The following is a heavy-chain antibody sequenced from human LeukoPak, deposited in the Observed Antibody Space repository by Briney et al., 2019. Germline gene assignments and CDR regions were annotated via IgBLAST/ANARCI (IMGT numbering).Heavy chain of an antibody. D-gene: IGHD3-10*01. CDR3: ARLKYYYGSGIYYNAYFDY. Sequence: GSLRLSCAASGFTFSSYEMNWVRQPPGKGLEWIGYIYYSGSTNYNPSLKSRVTISVDTSKNQFSLKLNSVTAADTAVYYCARLKYYYGSGIYYNAYFDYWGQGTLVTVSS. CDR1: GFTFSSYE. CDR2: IYYSGST. J-gene: IGHJ4*02. V-gene: IGHV4-59*08.